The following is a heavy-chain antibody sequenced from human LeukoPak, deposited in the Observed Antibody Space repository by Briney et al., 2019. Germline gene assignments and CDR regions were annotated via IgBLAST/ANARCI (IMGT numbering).Heavy chain of an antibody. Sequence: GESLKISCKGSGYNFINYWIGWVRQMPGKGLQWMGIIYPGDSDTRYSPSFQGQVTISADKSISTAYLQWSSLEASDTAMYYCARLDLITSPFDFWGQGTLVTVSS. V-gene: IGHV5-51*01. CDR3: ARLDLITSPFDF. D-gene: IGHD3-3*01. CDR1: GYNFINYW. CDR2: IYPGDSDT. J-gene: IGHJ4*02.